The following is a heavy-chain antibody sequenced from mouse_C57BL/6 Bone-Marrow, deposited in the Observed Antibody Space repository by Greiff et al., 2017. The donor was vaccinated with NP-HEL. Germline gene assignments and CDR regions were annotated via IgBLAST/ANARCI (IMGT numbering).Heavy chain of an antibody. CDR2: IDPSDSYT. J-gene: IGHJ1*03. V-gene: IGHV1-69*01. CDR3: ARSITTVVATRWYFDV. Sequence: QVQLQQPGAELVMPGASVKLSCKASGYTFTSYWMHWVKQRPGQGLEWIGEIDPSDSYTNYNQKFKGKSTLTVDKSSSTAYMQLSSLTSKDSAVYYCARSITTVVATRWYFDVWGTGTTVTVSS. CDR1: GYTFTSYW. D-gene: IGHD1-1*01.